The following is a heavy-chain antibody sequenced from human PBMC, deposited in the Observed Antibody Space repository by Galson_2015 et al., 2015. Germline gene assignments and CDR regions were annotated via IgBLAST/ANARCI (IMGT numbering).Heavy chain of an antibody. CDR1: GFAFSSYW. J-gene: IGHJ5*02. CDR2: INSDGST. D-gene: IGHD2-15*01. V-gene: IGHV3-74*01. CDR3: AKVVGVVVAATTWNWFDP. Sequence: SLRLSCAASGFAFSSYWMHWVRQAPGKGLVWVSRINSDGSTYYADSVKCRFTISRDNSKNTLYLQMNSLRAEDKAVYYCAKVVGVVVAATTWNWFDPWGQGTLVTVSS.